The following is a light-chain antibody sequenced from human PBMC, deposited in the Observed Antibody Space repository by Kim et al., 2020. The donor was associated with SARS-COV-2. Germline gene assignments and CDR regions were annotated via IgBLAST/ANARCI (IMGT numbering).Light chain of an antibody. CDR1: QDFRSW. CDR2: AAY. J-gene: IGKJ2*01. V-gene: IGKV1-12*01. Sequence: DIQMTQSPSFVSVSVGDRVTISCRASQDFRSWLSWYQQRPGQAPRLLIYAAYNLQTGVPSRFSGSGSGTDFTLTISSLQPEDFATYYCQQTNNFPYTFGQGTKLEI. CDR3: QQTNNFPYT.